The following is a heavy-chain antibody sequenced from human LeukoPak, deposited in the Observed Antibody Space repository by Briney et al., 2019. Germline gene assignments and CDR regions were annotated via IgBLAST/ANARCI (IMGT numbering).Heavy chain of an antibody. CDR3: ARDLRSSGYHPRGNYYYYYMDV. V-gene: IGHV4-59*01. Sequence: PSETLSLTCTVSGGSISSYYWSWIRQPPGKGLECIGYIYYSGSTNYNPSLKSRVTISVDTSKNQFSLKLSSVTAADTAVYYCARDLRSSGYHPRGNYYYYYMDVWGKGTTLTVSS. CDR2: IYYSGST. CDR1: GGSISSYY. J-gene: IGHJ6*03. D-gene: IGHD5-12*01.